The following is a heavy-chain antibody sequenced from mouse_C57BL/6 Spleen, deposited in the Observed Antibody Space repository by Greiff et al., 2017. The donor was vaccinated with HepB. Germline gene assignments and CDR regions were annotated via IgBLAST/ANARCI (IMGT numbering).Heavy chain of an antibody. J-gene: IGHJ2*01. CDR1: GFTFSSYA. Sequence: EVKLVESGEGLVKPGGSLKLSCAASGFTFSSYAMSWVRQTPEKRLEWVAYISSGGDYSYYADTVKGRFTISRDNARNTLYLQMSSLKSEDTAMYYGTREADQGDLDYWGQGTTLTVSS. CDR3: TREADQGDLDY. V-gene: IGHV5-9-1*02. CDR2: ISSGGDYS. D-gene: IGHD3-2*02.